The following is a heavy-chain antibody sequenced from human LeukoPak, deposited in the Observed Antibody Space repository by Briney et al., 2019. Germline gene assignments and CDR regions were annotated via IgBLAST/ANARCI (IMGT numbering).Heavy chain of an antibody. V-gene: IGHV3-48*01. CDR3: ARDLGPSGSGSYPN. Sequence: GGSLRLSCAASGFTFSSYSMSWVRQAPGKGLEWVSYISSSSSTIYYADSVKGRFTISRENAKNSLYLQMNSLRAEATAVYYCARDLGPSGSGSYPNWGQGTLVTVSS. D-gene: IGHD3-10*01. CDR1: GFTFSSYS. J-gene: IGHJ4*02. CDR2: ISSSSSTI.